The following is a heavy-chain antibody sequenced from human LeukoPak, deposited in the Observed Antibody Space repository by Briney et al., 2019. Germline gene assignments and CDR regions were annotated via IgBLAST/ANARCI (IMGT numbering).Heavy chain of an antibody. CDR1: RFTFGDYG. CDR3: AGDNIANGDLDYLDY. V-gene: IGHV3-20*04. J-gene: IGHJ4*02. CDR2: IKWNGVST. D-gene: IGHD2-21*02. Sequence: GGSLRLSCSASRFTFGDYGMTWVRHVPGKGLEWVSGIKWNGVSTGYADSVKGRFTISRDNAKNSLYLQMNSLRAEDTAVYYCAGDNIANGDLDYLDYWGQGTLVTVSS.